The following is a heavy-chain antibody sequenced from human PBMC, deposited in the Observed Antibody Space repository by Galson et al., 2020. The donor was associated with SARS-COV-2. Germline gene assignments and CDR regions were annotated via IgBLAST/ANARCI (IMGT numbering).Heavy chain of an antibody. D-gene: IGHD3-22*01. V-gene: IGHV3-49*03. CDR1: GFTFGDYA. CDR2: IRSEVYGGTT. J-gene: IGHJ4*02. CDR3: TRGYYYASSGLDY. Sequence: GGSMRLSCTTSGFTFGDYAMSWFRQAPGKGLEWVGLIRSEVYGGTTEYAASVKGRFIISRDDSKSIAYLQMNSLKTEDTAVYYCTRGYYYASSGLDYWGQGTLVTVSS.